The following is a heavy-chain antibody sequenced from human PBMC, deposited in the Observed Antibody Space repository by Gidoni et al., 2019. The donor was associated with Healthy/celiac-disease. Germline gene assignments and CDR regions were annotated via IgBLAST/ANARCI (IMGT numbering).Heavy chain of an antibody. V-gene: IGHV3-30-3*01. CDR1: GFTFSSYA. CDR2: ISYDGSNK. CDR3: ARVRGYCSSTSCYDGAFDI. Sequence: QVQLVESGGGVVQPGRSLRLSCAASGFTFSSYAMHWVRQAPGKGLEWVAVISYDGSNKYYADSVKGRFTISRDNSKNTLYLQMNSLRAEDTAVYYCARVRGYCSSTSCYDGAFDIWGQGTMVTVSS. J-gene: IGHJ3*02. D-gene: IGHD2-2*01.